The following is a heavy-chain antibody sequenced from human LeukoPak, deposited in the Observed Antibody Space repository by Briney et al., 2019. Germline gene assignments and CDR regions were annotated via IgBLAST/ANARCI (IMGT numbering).Heavy chain of an antibody. D-gene: IGHD4-23*01. J-gene: IGHJ4*02. Sequence: SETLSLTCTVSGGSINSYYWSWIRQPAGKGLEWIGRIYSSGSTNYNPSLKSRVSMSVDTSKSQFSLKLTSVTAADTAVYYCARGGKATVVTMWGQGILVTVSS. CDR3: ARGGKATVVTM. V-gene: IGHV4-4*07. CDR1: GGSINSYY. CDR2: IYSSGST.